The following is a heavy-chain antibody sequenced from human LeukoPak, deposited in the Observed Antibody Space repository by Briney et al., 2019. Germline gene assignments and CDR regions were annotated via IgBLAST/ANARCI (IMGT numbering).Heavy chain of an antibody. CDR2: ISGSGAST. J-gene: IGHJ4*02. V-gene: IGHV3-23*01. CDR1: GFTFSTYA. CDR3: AKHFPYFEY. Sequence: GSLRLSRAASGFTFSTYAMGWVRQAPGKGLEWVSGISGSGASTYYADSVKGRFTISRDNSKNTLFLQMNSLRAEDTAVYFCAKHFPYFEYWGQGTLVTVSS.